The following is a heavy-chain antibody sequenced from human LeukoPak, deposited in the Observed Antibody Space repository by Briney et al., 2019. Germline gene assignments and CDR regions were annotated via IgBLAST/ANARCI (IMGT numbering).Heavy chain of an antibody. D-gene: IGHD1-26*01. V-gene: IGHV3-66*01. Sequence: GGSLRLSCAVSGFIGGDGYMNWVRQAPGKGLEWLSVIYRGGATYYADSVKGRFFISRDSSKNTWHLQLNSLRGEDTAVYYCARVRELLYAFDIWGQGTMVTVSS. CDR1: GFIGGDGY. CDR2: IYRGGAT. CDR3: ARVRELLYAFDI. J-gene: IGHJ3*02.